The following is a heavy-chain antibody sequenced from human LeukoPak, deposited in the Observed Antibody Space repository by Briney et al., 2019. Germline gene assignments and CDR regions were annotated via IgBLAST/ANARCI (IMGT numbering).Heavy chain of an antibody. V-gene: IGHV3-11*04. CDR1: GFTFSDYF. Sequence: GGSLRLSCAGSGFTFSDYFMNWIRQAPGKGLEWVSGISPGGGPTYYADSVKGRFTIPRDNAKNSLYLQMNSLRAEDTAVYYCARDPYSGSYGNYYYYFMDVWGKGTTVTISS. CDR2: ISPGGGPT. CDR3: ARDPYSGSYGNYYYYFMDV. D-gene: IGHD1-26*01. J-gene: IGHJ6*03.